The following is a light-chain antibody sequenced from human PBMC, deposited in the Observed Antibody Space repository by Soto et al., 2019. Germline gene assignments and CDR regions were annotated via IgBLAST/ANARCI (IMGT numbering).Light chain of an antibody. CDR1: QAITSW. CDR3: QQTRSFPLT. V-gene: IGKV1-12*01. CDR2: SAS. J-gene: IGKJ4*01. Sequence: DIHVTQSPSSVSASVGDRVTITCRASQAITSWLAWYQQKPGRAPKLLIYSASSLQSGAPSRFTCSGSGTDFTLTITRLQPDDAAVYYCQQTRSFPLTFGGGTKVEI.